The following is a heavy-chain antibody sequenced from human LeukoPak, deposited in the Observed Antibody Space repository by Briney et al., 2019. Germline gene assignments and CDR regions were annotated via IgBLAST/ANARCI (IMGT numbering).Heavy chain of an antibody. D-gene: IGHD3-10*01. CDR3: ARDYVSGSFGP. V-gene: IGHV3-30*04. J-gene: IGHJ5*02. Sequence: PGRSLRLSCAASGFTFSSYAMHWVRQAPGKGLEWVALISYDGSNKYYADSVKGRFIISRDNAKNTVYLQMNSLRAEDTAVYYCARDYVSGSFGPWGQGTLVTVSS. CDR2: ISYDGSNK. CDR1: GFTFSSYA.